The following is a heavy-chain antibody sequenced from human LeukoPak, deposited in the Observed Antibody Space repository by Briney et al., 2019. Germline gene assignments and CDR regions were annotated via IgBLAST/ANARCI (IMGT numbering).Heavy chain of an antibody. D-gene: IGHD6-13*01. J-gene: IGHJ4*02. CDR1: GFTFSSHW. CDR2: ISYDGSNK. CDR3: ARDWEQLGSFDY. V-gene: IGHV3-30-3*01. Sequence: GGSLRLSCAVSGFTFSSHWMSWVRQAPGKGLEWVAVISYDGSNKYYADSVKGRFTISRDNSKNTLYLQMNSLRAEDTAVYYCARDWEQLGSFDYWGQGTLVTVSS.